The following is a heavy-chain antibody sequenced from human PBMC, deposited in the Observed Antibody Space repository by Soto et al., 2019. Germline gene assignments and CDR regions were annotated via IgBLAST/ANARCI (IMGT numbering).Heavy chain of an antibody. J-gene: IGHJ5*02. D-gene: IGHD6-13*01. Sequence: QVQLVQSGAEVKKPGSSVKVSCKASGGTFSSYAISWVRQAPGQGLEWMGGIIPIFGTANYAQKFQGRVTITADESTRTAYLELSSMRSEDTAVYYCARGSRQQLVPNWFDPWGQGTLVTVSS. CDR1: GGTFSSYA. CDR3: ARGSRQQLVPNWFDP. CDR2: IIPIFGTA. V-gene: IGHV1-69*01.